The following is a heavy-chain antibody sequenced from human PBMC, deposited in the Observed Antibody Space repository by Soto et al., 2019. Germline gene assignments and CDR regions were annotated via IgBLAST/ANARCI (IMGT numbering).Heavy chain of an antibody. V-gene: IGHV1-18*01. CDR1: GYTFTNFG. Sequence: QVQLVQSGAEVKKPGASVKVSCKASGYTFTNFGISWVRQAPGQGLEWMGWISAYNGNTNYAQNFQGRVTMTTDTANSAASMVRRSLRSDYTGVYHCVRGTTTIDYWGQGTLVTVSS. D-gene: IGHD4-17*01. CDR3: VRGTTTIDY. CDR2: ISAYNGNT. J-gene: IGHJ4*02.